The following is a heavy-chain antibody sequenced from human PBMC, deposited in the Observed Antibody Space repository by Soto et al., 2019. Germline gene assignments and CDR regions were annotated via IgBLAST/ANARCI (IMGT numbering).Heavy chain of an antibody. Sequence: QVQLVESGGGLVKPGGSLRLSCAASGFTFSDYYMSWISQAPGKGLEWVSYISSSGNSIYYADSVKGRFTISRDNAKKSLFLQMNSLRAEDTAVYYCARDLRGLESRAGYWGLGTLVTVSS. CDR3: ARDLRGLESRAGY. J-gene: IGHJ4*02. CDR1: GFTFSDYY. CDR2: ISSSGNSI. D-gene: IGHD3-10*01. V-gene: IGHV3-11*01.